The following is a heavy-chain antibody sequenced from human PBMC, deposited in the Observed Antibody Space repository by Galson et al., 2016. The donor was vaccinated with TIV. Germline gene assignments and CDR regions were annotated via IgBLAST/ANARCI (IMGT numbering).Heavy chain of an antibody. J-gene: IGHJ4*02. CDR1: GYTFTNYG. V-gene: IGHV1-18*01. Sequence: SVKVSCKASGYTFTNYGITWVRQAPGQGPECMGWISAFNGKTEYVEKFQGRVTMTTDTATTTAYMEMTGLRSDDTAVYYCARISYDVWSGYRDPYDFWGQGTLVTVSS. CDR3: ARISYDVWSGYRDPYDF. CDR2: ISAFNGKT. D-gene: IGHD3-3*01.